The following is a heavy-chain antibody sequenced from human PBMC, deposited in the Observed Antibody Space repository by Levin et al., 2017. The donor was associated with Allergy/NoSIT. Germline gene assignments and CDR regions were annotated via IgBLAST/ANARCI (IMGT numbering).Heavy chain of an antibody. V-gene: IGHV3-7*01. CDR2: IKYDGSEK. Sequence: GESLKISCAASGFTFSRDWMSWVRQAPGKGLEWVANIKYDGSEKYYVDSVRGRFTISRDNAKDSMYLQMNSLRAEDAAVYYCARDPTYSGSIWGQGTLVTVSS. J-gene: IGHJ4*02. CDR1: GFTFSRDW. D-gene: IGHD6-6*01. CDR3: ARDPTYSGSI.